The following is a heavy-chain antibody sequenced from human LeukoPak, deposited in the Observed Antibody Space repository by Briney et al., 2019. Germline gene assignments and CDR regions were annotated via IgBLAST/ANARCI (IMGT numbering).Heavy chain of an antibody. CDR1: GFTFSSYS. Sequence: QSGGSLRLSCAASGFTFSSYSMNWVRQAPGKGLEWVSYISSSSSTIYYADSVKGRFTISRDNAKNSLYLQMNSLRAEDTALYYCARGRPTVTLYYFDYWGQGTLVTVSS. D-gene: IGHD4-17*01. CDR2: ISSSSSTI. CDR3: ARGRPTVTLYYFDY. J-gene: IGHJ4*02. V-gene: IGHV3-48*04.